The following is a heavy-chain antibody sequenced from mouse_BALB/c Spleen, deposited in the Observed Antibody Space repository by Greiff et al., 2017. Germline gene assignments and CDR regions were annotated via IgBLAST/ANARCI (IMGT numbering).Heavy chain of an antibody. CDR2: IWGDGST. D-gene: IGHD1-1*01. Sequence: VKLMESGPGLVAPSQSLSITCTVSGFSLTGYGVNWVRQPPGKGLEWLGMIWGDGSTDYNSALKSRLSISKDNSKSQVFFKMNSLQADDTAIYYCARNYYGSSYFDYWGQGTTLTVSS. V-gene: IGHV2-6-7*01. CDR1: GFSLTGYG. J-gene: IGHJ2*01. CDR3: ARNYYGSSYFDY.